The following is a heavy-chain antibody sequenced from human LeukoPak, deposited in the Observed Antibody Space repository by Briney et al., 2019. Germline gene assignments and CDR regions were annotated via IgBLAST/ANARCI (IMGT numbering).Heavy chain of an antibody. Sequence: WASVKVSCKASGYTFTGYYIHWVRQAPGQGLEWMGWINPNSGGTSVAQKFQGRVTMTRDTSISTAYMELSRLRSDDTAVYYCARDRYSGSYYFDYWGQGTLVTVSS. D-gene: IGHD1-26*01. CDR3: ARDRYSGSYYFDY. CDR2: INPNSGGT. J-gene: IGHJ4*02. CDR1: GYTFTGYY. V-gene: IGHV1-2*02.